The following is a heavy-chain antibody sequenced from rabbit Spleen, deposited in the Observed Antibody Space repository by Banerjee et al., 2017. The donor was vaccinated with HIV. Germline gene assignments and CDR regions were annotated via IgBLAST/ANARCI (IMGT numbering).Heavy chain of an antibody. CDR2: IDAGGSGDT. CDR3: ARDTSSSFSSYGMDL. Sequence: QEQLEESGGDLVKPEGSLTLTCTASGFSFSTSHYMCWVRQAPGKGLEWIGCIDAGGSGDTYYASWAKGRFTISKTSSTTVTLQMTSLTAADTATYFCARDTSSSFSSYGMDLWGQGTLVTVS. CDR1: GFSFSTSHY. J-gene: IGHJ6*01. V-gene: IGHV1S45*01. D-gene: IGHD1-1*01.